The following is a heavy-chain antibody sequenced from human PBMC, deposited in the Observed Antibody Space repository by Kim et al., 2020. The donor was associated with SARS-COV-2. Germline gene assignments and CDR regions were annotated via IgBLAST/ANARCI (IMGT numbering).Heavy chain of an antibody. Sequence: GGSLRLSCAASGFTFSSYGMHWVRQAPGKGLEWVAVISYDGSNKYYADSVKGRFTISRDNSKNTLYLQMNSLRAEDTAVYYCARDLQSLHSKVRGYYYYYGMDVWGQGTTVTVSS. CDR3: ARDLQSLHSKVRGYYYYYGMDV. D-gene: IGHD3-10*01. J-gene: IGHJ6*02. V-gene: IGHV3-33*05. CDR1: GFTFSSYG. CDR2: ISYDGSNK.